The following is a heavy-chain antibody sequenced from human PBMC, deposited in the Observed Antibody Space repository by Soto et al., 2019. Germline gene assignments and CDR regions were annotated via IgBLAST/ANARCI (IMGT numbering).Heavy chain of an antibody. J-gene: IGHJ6*01. CDR2: IYYSGST. CDR1: GGSISSSSYY. V-gene: IGHV4-39*01. D-gene: IGHD3-10*01. CDR3: ARHSYYYGSGSYFGYYYYYGMDV. Sequence: SETLSLTCTVSGGSISSSSYYWGLIRQPPGKGLEWIGSIYYSGSTYYNPSLKSRVTISVDTSKNQFSLKLSPVTAADTAVYYCARHSYYYGSGSYFGYYYYYGMDVWGQGTTVT.